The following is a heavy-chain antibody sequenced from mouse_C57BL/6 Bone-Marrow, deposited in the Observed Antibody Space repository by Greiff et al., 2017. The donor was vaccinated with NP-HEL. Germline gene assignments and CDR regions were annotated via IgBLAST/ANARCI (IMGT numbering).Heavy chain of an antibody. V-gene: IGHV1-81*01. Sequence: QVQLQQSGAELARPGASVKLSCKASGYTFTSYGISWVKQRTGQGLEWIGEIYPRSGNTYYNEKFKGKATLTADKSSSTAYMELRSLTSEDSAVYFCARDYYGSRIRYFDVWGTGTTVTVSS. CDR2: IYPRSGNT. J-gene: IGHJ1*03. CDR1: GYTFTSYG. CDR3: ARDYYGSRIRYFDV. D-gene: IGHD1-1*01.